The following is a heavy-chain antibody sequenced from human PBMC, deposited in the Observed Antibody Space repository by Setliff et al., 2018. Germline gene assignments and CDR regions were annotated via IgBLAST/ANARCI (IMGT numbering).Heavy chain of an antibody. CDR3: ARKGISALSGAFDM. V-gene: IGHV4-4*07. J-gene: IGHJ3*02. CDR1: GGSISNYY. D-gene: IGHD1-26*01. Sequence: SETLSLTCTVSGGSISNYYWRWIRQPAGKGLEWIGRIYTRGSTNYNPSLKSRVTMSVDTSRNQFSLKLNSVTAADTAVYYCARKGISALSGAFDMWGQGTMVTVSS. CDR2: IYTRGST.